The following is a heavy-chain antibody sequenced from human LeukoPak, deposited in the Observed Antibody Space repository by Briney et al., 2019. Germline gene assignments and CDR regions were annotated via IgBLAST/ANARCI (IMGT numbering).Heavy chain of an antibody. D-gene: IGHD2-2*01. J-gene: IGHJ3*02. CDR1: GGTFGSYA. V-gene: IGHV1-69*06. CDR2: IIPIFGTA. Sequence: ASVKVSCKASGGTFGSYAISWVRQAPGQGLEWMGGIIPIFGTANYAQKFQGRVTITADKSTSTAYMELSSLRSEDTAVYYCARPCSSTSVAFDIWGQGTMVTVSS. CDR3: ARPCSSTSVAFDI.